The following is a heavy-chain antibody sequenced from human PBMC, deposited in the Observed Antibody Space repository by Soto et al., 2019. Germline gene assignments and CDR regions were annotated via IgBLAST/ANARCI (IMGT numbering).Heavy chain of an antibody. CDR3: AREVVGGEPSARNAFDI. J-gene: IGHJ3*02. D-gene: IGHD3-16*01. Sequence: GASVKVSCKASGYTFTSYAMHWVRQAPGQRLEWMGWINAGNGNTKYSQEFQGRVTITRDTSASTAYMELSSLRSEDTAVYYCAREVVGGEPSARNAFDIWGQGTMVTVSS. V-gene: IGHV1-3*01. CDR1: GYTFTSYA. CDR2: INAGNGNT.